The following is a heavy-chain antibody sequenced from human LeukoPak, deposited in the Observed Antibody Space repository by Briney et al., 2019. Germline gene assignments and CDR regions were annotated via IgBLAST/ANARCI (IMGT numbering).Heavy chain of an antibody. V-gene: IGHV3-30*02. CDR3: ARRPYSHSRRYFDL. CDR1: GFTFSSYG. J-gene: IGHJ2*01. Sequence: GGSLRLSCAASGFTFSSYGMHWVRQAPGKGLEWVAFIRYDGSNKYYADSVKGRLTISRDNSKNTLYLQMNSLRAEDTAVYYCARRPYSHSRRYFDLWGRGTLVTVSS. D-gene: IGHD3-16*01. CDR2: IRYDGSNK.